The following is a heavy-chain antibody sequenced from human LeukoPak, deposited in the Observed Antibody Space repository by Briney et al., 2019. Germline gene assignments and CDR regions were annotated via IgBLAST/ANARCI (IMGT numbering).Heavy chain of an antibody. CDR2: ISYDGSNK. J-gene: IGHJ6*02. CDR1: GFTFSSYG. V-gene: IGHV3-30*18. Sequence: GGSLRLSCAASGFTFSSYGMHWVRRAPGKGLEWVAVISYDGSNKYYADSVKGRFTISRDNSKNTLYLQMNSLRAEDTAVYYCAKGPKWGPNTAMVIWVNYYYYGMDVWGQGTTVTVSS. CDR3: AKGPKWGPNTAMVIWVNYYYYGMDV. D-gene: IGHD5-18*01.